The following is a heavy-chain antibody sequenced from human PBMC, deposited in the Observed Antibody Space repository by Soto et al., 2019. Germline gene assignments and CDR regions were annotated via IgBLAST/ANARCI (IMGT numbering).Heavy chain of an antibody. CDR1: GGTFSGYY. D-gene: IGHD1-1*01. V-gene: IGHV4-34*01. CDR3: ARAAPRRRLGTNWFDP. J-gene: IGHJ5*02. CDR2: INHSGST. Sequence: SETLSLTCAVYGGTFSGYYWSWFRQPPGKGLEWIGEINHSGSTNYNPSLKSRVTISVDTSKNQFSLKLSSVTAADTAVYYCARAAPRRRLGTNWFDPWGQGTLVTVS.